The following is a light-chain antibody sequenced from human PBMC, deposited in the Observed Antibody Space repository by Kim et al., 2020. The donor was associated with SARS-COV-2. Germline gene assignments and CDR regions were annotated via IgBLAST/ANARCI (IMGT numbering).Light chain of an antibody. J-gene: IGLJ2*01. Sequence: QSALTQPRSVSGSPGQSVTISCTGTSSDVGGYNYVSWYQQHPGKAPKLMIYDVSKRPSGVPDRFSGSKSGNTASLIISGLQAEDEADYYCCSYAGSYTVFGGGTQLTVL. CDR1: SSDVGGYNY. CDR3: CSYAGSYTV. V-gene: IGLV2-11*01. CDR2: DVS.